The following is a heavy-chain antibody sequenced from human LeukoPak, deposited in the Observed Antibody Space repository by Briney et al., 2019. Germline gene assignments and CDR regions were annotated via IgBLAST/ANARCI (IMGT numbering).Heavy chain of an antibody. D-gene: IGHD1-26*01. V-gene: IGHV4-34*01. CDR2: INHSGST. CDR3: ARGGDSGTYLRGYYFDY. J-gene: IGHJ4*02. CDR1: GGSFSGYY. Sequence: PSETLSLTCAVYGGSFSGYYWSWIRQPPGKGLEWIGEINHSGSTNYNPSLKSRVTISVDTSKNQFSLKLSSVTAADTAVYYCARGGDSGTYLRGYYFDYWGQGTLVTVSS.